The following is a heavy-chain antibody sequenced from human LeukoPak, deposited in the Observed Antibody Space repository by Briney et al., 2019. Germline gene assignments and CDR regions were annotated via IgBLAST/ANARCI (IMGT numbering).Heavy chain of an antibody. J-gene: IGHJ3*02. CDR2: IYYSGST. V-gene: IGHV4-59*01. CDR1: GGSISSYY. D-gene: IGHD6-19*01. Sequence: SETLSLTCTVSGGSISSYYWSWIRQPPGKGLEWIGYIYYSGSTNYNPSLKSRVTISVDTSKNQFSLKLSSVTAADTAVYYCARGRGIAVAGRLSGAFDIWGQGTMVTVSS. CDR3: ARGRGIAVAGRLSGAFDI.